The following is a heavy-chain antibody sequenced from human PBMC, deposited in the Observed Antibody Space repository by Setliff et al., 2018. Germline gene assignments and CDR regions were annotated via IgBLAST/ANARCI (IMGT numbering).Heavy chain of an antibody. D-gene: IGHD1-1*01. CDR1: GASISSGSSY. V-gene: IGHV4-39*01. CDR2: IHYRGTT. J-gene: IGHJ4*02. Sequence: SETLSLTCTVSGASISSGSSYWGWIRQPPGKGLEWIGRIHYRGTTYSNASRASRLTISVDTSKNQFSLKLTSVTAADTAVYYCARTGTSRYFDSWGRGTRVTVSS. CDR3: ARTGTSRYFDS.